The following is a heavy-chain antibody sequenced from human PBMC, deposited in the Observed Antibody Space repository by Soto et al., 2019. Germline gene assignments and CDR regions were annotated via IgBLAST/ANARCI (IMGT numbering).Heavy chain of an antibody. Sequence: GGSLRLSCVASEFTFKNYAMSWVRQAPGKGLEWVSTISGTGGNTYYAASVQGRFSISRDNSKNTLLLQMLSLRAEDTAIYFCASVICHISGCYKRGFDFWGQGTLVTVSS. J-gene: IGHJ4*02. CDR1: EFTFKNYA. D-gene: IGHD3-9*01. CDR2: ISGTGGNT. CDR3: ASVICHISGCYKRGFDF. V-gene: IGHV3-23*01.